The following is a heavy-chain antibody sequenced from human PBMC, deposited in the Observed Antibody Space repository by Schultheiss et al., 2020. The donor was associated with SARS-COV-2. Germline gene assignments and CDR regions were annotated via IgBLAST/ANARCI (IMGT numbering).Heavy chain of an antibody. J-gene: IGHJ4*02. Sequence: SQTLSLTCTVSGGSISSYYWSWIRQPPGKGLEWIGYIYYSGSTYYNPSLKSRVTISVDTSKNQFSLKLSPVTAADTAVYYCARGPGGYDPRFDYWGQGTLVTVSS. V-gene: IGHV4-30-4*08. CDR1: GGSISSYY. CDR3: ARGPGGYDPRFDY. CDR2: IYYSGST. D-gene: IGHD5-12*01.